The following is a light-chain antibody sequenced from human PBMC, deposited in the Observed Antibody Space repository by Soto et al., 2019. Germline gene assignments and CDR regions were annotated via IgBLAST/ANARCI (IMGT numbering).Light chain of an antibody. CDR2: EVS. V-gene: IGLV2-14*01. CDR3: SSYTTSSTRV. Sequence: QSALTQPASVSGSPGQSIAISCTGSSSDVGIYIYVSWYQQHPGKVPKLIIYEVSHRPSGVSNRFSGSKSGNTASLTISGLQAEDEADYYCSSYTTSSTRVFGTGTKLTFL. J-gene: IGLJ1*01. CDR1: SSDVGIYIY.